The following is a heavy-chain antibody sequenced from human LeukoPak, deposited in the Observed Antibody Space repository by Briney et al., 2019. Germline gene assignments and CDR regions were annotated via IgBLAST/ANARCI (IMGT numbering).Heavy chain of an antibody. V-gene: IGHV3-30*18. D-gene: IGHD2-15*01. Sequence: GGSLRLSCAASGFTFGSYGMHWVRQAPGKGLEWVAVISYDGSNKYYADSVKGRFTISRDNSKNTLYLQMNSLRAEDTAVYYCAKSMGYYDAFDIWGQGTMVTVSS. CDR2: ISYDGSNK. CDR1: GFTFGSYG. CDR3: AKSMGYYDAFDI. J-gene: IGHJ3*02.